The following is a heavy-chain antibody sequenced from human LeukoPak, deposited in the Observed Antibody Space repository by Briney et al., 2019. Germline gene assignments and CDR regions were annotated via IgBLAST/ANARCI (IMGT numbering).Heavy chain of an antibody. CDR2: IYPGDSDT. D-gene: IGHD2-21*01. CDR3: ARFMGPYCGGDCYDAFDI. CDR1: GSSFTSYW. J-gene: IGHJ3*02. V-gene: IGHV5-51*01. Sequence: GESLKISCKGSGSSFTSYWIGWVRPMPGKGLEWMGIIYPGDSDTRYSPSFQGQVTISADKSISTAYLQWSSLKASDTAMYYCARFMGPYCGGDCYDAFDIWGQGTMVTVSS.